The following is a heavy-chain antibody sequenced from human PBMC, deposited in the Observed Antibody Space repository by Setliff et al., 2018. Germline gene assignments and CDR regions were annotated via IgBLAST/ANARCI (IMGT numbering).Heavy chain of an antibody. J-gene: IGHJ4*02. V-gene: IGHV4-59*11. D-gene: IGHD2-15*01. CDR2: IHYSGTT. CDR3: ARENGYCSGGACYFMFDY. CDR1: GGSSSSHY. Sequence: SETLSLTCTVSGGSSSSHYWSWIRQPPGKGLEWIGYIHYSGTTNYNPSLKSRVTLSLDTAKNQFSLELRAVTAADTALYYCARENGYCSGGACYFMFDYWGQGTLGTVS.